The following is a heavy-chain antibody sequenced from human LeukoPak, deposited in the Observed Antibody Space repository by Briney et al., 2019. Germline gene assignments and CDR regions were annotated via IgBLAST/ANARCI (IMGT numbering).Heavy chain of an antibody. D-gene: IGHD3-9*01. Sequence: GGSLRLSCAASGFTFSSYWMSWVRQAPGKGLEWVANIKQDGSEKYYVDSVKGRFTISRDNAKNSLYLQMNSLRAEDTAVYYCARVGHDILTGYWAFDYWGQGTLVTVSS. CDR2: IKQDGSEK. V-gene: IGHV3-7*01. J-gene: IGHJ4*02. CDR3: ARVGHDILTGYWAFDY. CDR1: GFTFSSYW.